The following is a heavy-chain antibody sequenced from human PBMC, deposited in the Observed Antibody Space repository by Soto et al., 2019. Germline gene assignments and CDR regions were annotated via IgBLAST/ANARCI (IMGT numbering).Heavy chain of an antibody. CDR2: IFSDAER. CDR1: WCSLTTGRMG. V-gene: IGHV2-26*01. J-gene: IGHJ6*02. D-gene: IGHD3-10*01. CDR3: VRMNAESYSSYYAMDV. Sequence: SGPTLVNPTETLTLTCNVSWCSLTTGRMGVSWIRQPPGKALEWLAHIFSDAERSYSRSLQGRLTVSKVGSGSHVVLTMTNMDPVDTGTYFCVRMNAESYSSYYAMDVWGQGTTVTVS.